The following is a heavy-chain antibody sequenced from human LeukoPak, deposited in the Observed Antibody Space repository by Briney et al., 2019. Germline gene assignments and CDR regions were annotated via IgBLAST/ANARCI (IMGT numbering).Heavy chain of an antibody. J-gene: IGHJ4*02. D-gene: IGHD6-13*01. V-gene: IGHV4-59*01. CDR2: IYYSGST. CDR1: GGSISSYY. CDR3: ARYSSSWYDGPPEMYYFDY. Sequence: SETLSLTCTVSGGSISSYYWCWIRQPPGKGLEWIGYIYYSGSTNYNPSLKSRVTISVDTSKNQFSLKLSSVTAADTAVYYCARYSSSWYDGPPEMYYFDYWGQGTLVTVSS.